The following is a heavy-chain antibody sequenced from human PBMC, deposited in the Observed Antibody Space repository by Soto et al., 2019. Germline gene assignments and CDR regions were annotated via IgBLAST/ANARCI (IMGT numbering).Heavy chain of an antibody. CDR3: AREGPLSGDAFDI. CDR2: VSHSGST. J-gene: IGHJ3*02. D-gene: IGHD3-16*01. V-gene: IGHV4-59*11. Sequence: SETLSLTCTVSGGSIFSHLWSWIRQPPGKGPEWIGYVSHSGSTTHNPSLKSRVTISLDTSQNQVSLQLRSVTAADTAVYYCAREGPLSGDAFDIWGRGTKVTVSS. CDR1: GGSIFSHL.